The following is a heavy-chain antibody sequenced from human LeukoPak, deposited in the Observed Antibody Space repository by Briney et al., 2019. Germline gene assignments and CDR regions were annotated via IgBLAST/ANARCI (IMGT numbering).Heavy chain of an antibody. CDR1: GASISSGTYY. Sequence: SETLSLTCTVSGASISSGTYYWGWIRQPPGKGLEWIGSIYHRGSTYYNPSLTSRVTLSVDASKNQFSLKLSSVTAADTAVYYCARHSFYYDSSAYHYYFDYWGQGTLVTVSS. D-gene: IGHD3-22*01. CDR3: ARHSFYYDSSAYHYYFDY. V-gene: IGHV4-39*01. J-gene: IGHJ4*02. CDR2: IYHRGST.